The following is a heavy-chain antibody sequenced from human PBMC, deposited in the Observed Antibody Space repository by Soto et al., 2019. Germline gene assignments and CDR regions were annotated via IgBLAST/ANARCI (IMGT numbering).Heavy chain of an antibody. J-gene: IGHJ5*02. Sequence: HPGGSLRLSCAASGFTLSSYWMHWVRQAPGKGLEWVSAISGSGGSTYYADSVKGRFTISRDNSKNTLYLQMNSLRAEDTAVYYCAKDLTYGVVSPWFDPWGQGTLVTVSS. CDR2: ISGSGGST. V-gene: IGHV3-23*01. CDR3: AKDLTYGVVSPWFDP. CDR1: GFTLSSYW. D-gene: IGHD3-16*01.